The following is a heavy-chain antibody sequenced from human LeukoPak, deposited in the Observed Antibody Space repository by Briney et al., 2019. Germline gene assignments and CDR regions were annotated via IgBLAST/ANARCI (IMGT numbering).Heavy chain of an antibody. Sequence: PGGSLRLSCAASGFTFSSYAMSWVRQAPGKGLEWVSVIYSGGSTYYADPVKGRFTISRHNSKNTLYLQMNSLRAEDTAVYYCARDVWYGSGINWGQGTLVTVSS. CDR2: IYSGGST. J-gene: IGHJ4*02. CDR3: ARDVWYGSGIN. CDR1: GFTFSSYA. D-gene: IGHD3-10*01. V-gene: IGHV3-53*04.